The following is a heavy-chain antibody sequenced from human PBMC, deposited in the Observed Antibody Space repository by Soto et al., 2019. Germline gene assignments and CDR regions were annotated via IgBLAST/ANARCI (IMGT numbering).Heavy chain of an antibody. J-gene: IGHJ4*02. CDR3: AKQDIIVIQGYLGGFDY. D-gene: IGHD2-2*01. CDR1: GFTFNSYG. V-gene: IGHV3-30*18. Sequence: PGGSLRLSCAASGFTFNSYGMHWVRQAPGKGLEWVAVTSYDGSNKYYADSVKGRFTISRDNSKNTLYLQMNSLRAEDTAVYYCAKQDIIVIQGYLGGFDYWGQGTQVTVSS. CDR2: TSYDGSNK.